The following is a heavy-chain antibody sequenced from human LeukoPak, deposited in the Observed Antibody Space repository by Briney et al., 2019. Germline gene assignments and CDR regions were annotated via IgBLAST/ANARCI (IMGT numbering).Heavy chain of an antibody. Sequence: ASVKVSCKASGYTFSDYYMHWMRQAPGQGLEWMGWINPNSGGTNYGQKFQGRVTMTRDTSISTAYMELSRLRSDDTAVYYCARDRGIDYYGSGSYYRHYYYYMDVWGKGTTVTVSS. V-gene: IGHV1-2*02. CDR2: INPNSGGT. D-gene: IGHD3-10*01. CDR1: GYTFSDYY. CDR3: ARDRGIDYYGSGSYYRHYYYYMDV. J-gene: IGHJ6*03.